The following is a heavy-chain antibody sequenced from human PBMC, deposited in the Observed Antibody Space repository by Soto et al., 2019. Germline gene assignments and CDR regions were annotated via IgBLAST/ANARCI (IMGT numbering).Heavy chain of an antibody. CDR3: ARVASGSYDWFDP. CDR2: INPDGSRT. CDR1: KFTFIRYW. J-gene: IGHJ5*02. Sequence: EVRLVESGGGLVQPGGSLRLSCAASKFTFIRYWMHWVRQTPGKGLMWVSRINPDGSRTTYADSVKGRFTISRDNAKNTVFLDMNSLRAEDTAVYYCARVASGSYDWFDPWGQGTLVTVSS. V-gene: IGHV3-74*03. D-gene: IGHD1-26*01.